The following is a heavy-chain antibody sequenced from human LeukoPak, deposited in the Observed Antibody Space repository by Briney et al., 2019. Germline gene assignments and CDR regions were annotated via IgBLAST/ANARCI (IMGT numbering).Heavy chain of an antibody. J-gene: IGHJ6*02. CDR2: IYYSGSA. CDR1: GGSISSSSYY. V-gene: IGHV4-39*07. CDR3: ASRPIKIMYSYYYYGMDV. Sequence: KPSETLSLTCTVSGGSISSSSYYWGWIRQSPGKGLEWIGSIYYSGSAYYNPSLKSRVTISVDTSQNQFSLKLSSVTAADTAVYYCASRPIKIMYSYYYYGMDVWGQGTTVTVSS. D-gene: IGHD2-8*01.